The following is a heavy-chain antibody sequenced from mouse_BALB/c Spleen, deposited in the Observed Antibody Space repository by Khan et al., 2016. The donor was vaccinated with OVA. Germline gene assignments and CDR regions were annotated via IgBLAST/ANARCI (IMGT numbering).Heavy chain of an antibody. D-gene: IGHD2-14*01. CDR3: ASYYRYPAWFAY. Sequence: QMQLKESGAELARPGALVKMSCKASGYTFSNYTMHWLKQRPGQGLEWIGYINPSTSYTYYNQKFNDRATLAADKSSSTAYMQLSSLTSDDSAVYYCASYYRYPAWFAYWGQGTLVTVSA. V-gene: IGHV1-4*01. J-gene: IGHJ3*01. CDR1: GYTFSNYT. CDR2: INPSTSYT.